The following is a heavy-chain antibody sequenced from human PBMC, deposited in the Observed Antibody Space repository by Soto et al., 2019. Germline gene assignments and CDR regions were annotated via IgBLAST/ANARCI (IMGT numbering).Heavy chain of an antibody. V-gene: IGHV1-69*13. CDR2: IIPIFGTA. J-gene: IGHJ6*02. Sequence: GASVKVSCKASGGTFSSYAISWVRQAPGQGLEWMGGIIPIFGTANYAQKFQGRVTITADESTSTAYVELSSLRSEDTAVYYCARDALDGTPQDGYYYYGMDVWGQGTTVTVSS. CDR1: GGTFSSYA. D-gene: IGHD1-1*01. CDR3: ARDALDGTPQDGYYYYGMDV.